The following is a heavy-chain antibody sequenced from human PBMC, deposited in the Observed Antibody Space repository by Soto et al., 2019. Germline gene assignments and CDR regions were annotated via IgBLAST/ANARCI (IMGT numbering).Heavy chain of an antibody. D-gene: IGHD5-12*01. Sequence: SVKVSCKASGGTFSSYAISWVRQAPGQGLEWMGGIIPIFGTANYAQKFQGRVTITADESTSTAYMELSSLRSEDTAVYYCASARATITGYYYYGMDVWGQGTTVTVSS. V-gene: IGHV1-69*13. J-gene: IGHJ6*02. CDR2: IIPIFGTA. CDR1: GGTFSSYA. CDR3: ASARATITGYYYYGMDV.